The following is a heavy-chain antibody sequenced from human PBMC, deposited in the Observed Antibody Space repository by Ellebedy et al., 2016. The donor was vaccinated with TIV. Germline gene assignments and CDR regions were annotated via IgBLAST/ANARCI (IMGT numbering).Heavy chain of an antibody. CDR3: AREGAGGGK. CDR1: GFTVSNNY. D-gene: IGHD3-16*01. J-gene: IGHJ4*02. Sequence: GESLKISCAASGFTVSNNYMNWVRQAPGKGLEWVSLIYSGGSTRYADSVKGRFTISRDSSNNTLYLQMNSLRAEDTAVYYYAREGAGGGKWGQGTLVTVSS. CDR2: IYSGGST. V-gene: IGHV3-53*01.